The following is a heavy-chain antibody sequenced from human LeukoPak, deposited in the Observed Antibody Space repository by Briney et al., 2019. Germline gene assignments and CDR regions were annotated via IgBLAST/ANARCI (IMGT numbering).Heavy chain of an antibody. CDR3: AKEGRSTTPGY. Sequence: GGSLRLSCAASGFTFSTSDMDWVRQAPGKGLEWVASISSSSSLIYYTDSVKGRFTISRDNAKNSLYLQMNSLRAEDTAVYFCAKEGRSTTPGYWGQGTLVTVSS. CDR2: ISSSSSLI. CDR1: GFTFSTSD. V-gene: IGHV3-21*01. J-gene: IGHJ4*02. D-gene: IGHD6-13*01.